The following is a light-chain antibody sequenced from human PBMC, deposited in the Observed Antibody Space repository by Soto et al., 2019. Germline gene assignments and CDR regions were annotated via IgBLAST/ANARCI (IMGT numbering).Light chain of an antibody. CDR2: AAS. J-gene: IGKJ5*01. Sequence: DIQLTQSPSFLSASVGDRVTITCRASQGLSSDLAWYQQKPGKAPKLLIYAASTLQSGVPSRFSGSGSGTEFTLTISSLQPEDFATYYCQQPNSYPITFGQGTRLEMK. CDR1: QGLSSD. V-gene: IGKV1-9*01. CDR3: QQPNSYPIT.